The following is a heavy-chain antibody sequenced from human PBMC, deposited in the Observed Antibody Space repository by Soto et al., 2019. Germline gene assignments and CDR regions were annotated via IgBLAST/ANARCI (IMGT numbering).Heavy chain of an antibody. J-gene: IGHJ4*02. CDR1: RYTFTSYY. CDR2: INPNNGYT. V-gene: IGHV1-2*02. D-gene: IGHD3-3*01. Sequence: ASVKVSCKASRYTFTSYYIHWVRQAPGQGLEWMGWINPNNGYTKYTQKFQGRVTVTRDTSITTAYLELTRLQSDDTAVYYCAKAKFDFWSGYWSPSLDFWGQGTLVTVSS. CDR3: AKAKFDFWSGYWSPSLDF.